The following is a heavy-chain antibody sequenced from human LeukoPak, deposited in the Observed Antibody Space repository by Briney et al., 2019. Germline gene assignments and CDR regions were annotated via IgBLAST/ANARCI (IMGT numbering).Heavy chain of an antibody. V-gene: IGHV3-33*01. CDR1: GFIFSSYG. CDR2: IWYDGSNK. D-gene: IGHD3-10*01. J-gene: IGHJ4*02. Sequence: GGSLRLSCAASGFIFSSYGMHWVRQAPGKGLEWVAIIWYDGSNKYYADSVKGRFSISRDNSKNTLYLQMNSLRDEDTAFYYCARDRGESYFDYWGQGTLVTVSS. CDR3: ARDRGESYFDY.